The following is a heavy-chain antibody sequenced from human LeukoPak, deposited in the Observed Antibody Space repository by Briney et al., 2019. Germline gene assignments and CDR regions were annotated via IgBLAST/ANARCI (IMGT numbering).Heavy chain of an antibody. V-gene: IGHV4-39*01. CDR3: AGLIRPGWFDP. CDR1: GGSISSSTYY. Sequence: SETLSLTCTVSGGSISSSTYYWGWIRQPPGKGLEWIGNIYYSGSTYYNPSLKSRVTISVDTSKNQFSLKLSSVTAADTAVYYCAGLIRPGWFDPWGQGTLVTVSS. CDR2: IYYSGST. D-gene: IGHD1-14*01. J-gene: IGHJ5*02.